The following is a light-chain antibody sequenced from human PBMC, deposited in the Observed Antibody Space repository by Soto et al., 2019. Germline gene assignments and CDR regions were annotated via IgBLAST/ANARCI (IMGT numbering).Light chain of an antibody. CDR2: AAS. J-gene: IGKJ4*01. CDR1: QGISNY. V-gene: IGKV1-27*01. Sequence: DIQMTQSPSSLSASVGDRVTITCRASQGISNYLAWYQQKPGKVPKLLIYAASTLQSGFPSRFIGSGSGTDFTLIISRVQPQDVATYYSQKYNSATLTFGGGTKVEIK. CDR3: QKYNSATLT.